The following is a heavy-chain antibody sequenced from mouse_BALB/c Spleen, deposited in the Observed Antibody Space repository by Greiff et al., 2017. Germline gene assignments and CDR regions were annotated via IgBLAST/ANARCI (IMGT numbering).Heavy chain of an antibody. J-gene: IGHJ3*01. Sequence: QVQLKESGAELMKPGASVKISCKATGYTFSSYWIEWVKQRPGHGLEWIGEILPGSGSTNYNEKFKGKATFTADTSSNTAYMQLSSLTSEDSAVYYCARSIYYGKGAYAYWGQGTLVTVSA. V-gene: IGHV1-9*01. CDR1: GYTFSSYW. CDR3: ARSIYYGKGAYAY. D-gene: IGHD2-1*01. CDR2: ILPGSGST.